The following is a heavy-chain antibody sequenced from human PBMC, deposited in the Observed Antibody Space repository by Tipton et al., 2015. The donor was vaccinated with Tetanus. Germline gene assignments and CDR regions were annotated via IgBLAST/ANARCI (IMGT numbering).Heavy chain of an antibody. CDR2: INHSGST. J-gene: IGHJ6*02. CDR1: GGSFSGYY. D-gene: IGHD3-22*01. CDR3: ARGEAGYYYDSSGRGYYYYGMDV. Sequence: TLSLTCAVYGGSFSGYYWSWIRQPPGKGLEWIGEINHSGSTNYNPSLKSRVTISVDTSKNQFSLKLSSVTAADTAVYYCARGEAGYYYDSSGRGYYYYGMDVWGQGTTVTVSS. V-gene: IGHV4-34*01.